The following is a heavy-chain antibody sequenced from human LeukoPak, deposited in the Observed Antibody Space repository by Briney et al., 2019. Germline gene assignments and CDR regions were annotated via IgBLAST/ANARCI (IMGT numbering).Heavy chain of an antibody. CDR1: GGSISNYY. J-gene: IGHJ4*02. V-gene: IGHV4-59*01. D-gene: IGHD1-1*01. Sequence: SETLSLICTVSGGSISNYYWTWIRQPPGKGPEWIGYIFYSGTTKYNPSLESRVTISVDTSRNHFSLRLKSVTAADTAMYYCARETPDRSTGTTLLDYWGQGILVTVSS. CDR3: ARETPDRSTGTTLLDY. CDR2: IFYSGTT.